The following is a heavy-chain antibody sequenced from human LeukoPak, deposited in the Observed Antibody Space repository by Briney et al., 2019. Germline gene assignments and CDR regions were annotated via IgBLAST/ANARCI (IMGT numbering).Heavy chain of an antibody. V-gene: IGHV3-23*01. D-gene: IGHD1-26*01. CDR2: ISGSGVMT. CDR1: GFTFSDYA. CDR3: AKDRSIGTYYTFDH. J-gene: IGHJ4*02. Sequence: GGSLRLSCAASGFTFSDYAMTWVRQAPGKGLEWVATISGSGVMTYYADSVKGRFTVSGDNSKNTLYLQMSSLTAADTAVYYCAKDRSIGTYYTFDHWGQGTLVTDSS.